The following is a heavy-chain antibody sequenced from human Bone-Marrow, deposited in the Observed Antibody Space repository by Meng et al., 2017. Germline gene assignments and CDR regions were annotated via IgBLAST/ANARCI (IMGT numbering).Heavy chain of an antibody. D-gene: IGHD2-2*03. J-gene: IGHJ6*02. Sequence: ETLSLTCAASGFTVSSNYMSWVRQAPGKGLEWVSVIYSGGSTYYADSVKGRFTISRDNSKNTLYLQMNSLRAEDTAVYYCARDRRYGYCSSTSCYGMDVWGQGTTVTVSS. CDR1: GFTVSSNY. CDR3: ARDRRYGYCSSTSCYGMDV. CDR2: IYSGGST. V-gene: IGHV3-53*01.